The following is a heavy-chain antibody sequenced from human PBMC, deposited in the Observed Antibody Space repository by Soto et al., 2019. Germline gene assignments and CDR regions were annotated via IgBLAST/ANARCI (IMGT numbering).Heavy chain of an antibody. D-gene: IGHD2-8*02. V-gene: IGHV4-34*01. Sequence: QVQLQQWGAGLLKPSETLSLTCAVYGGSFSGYSWTWIRQPPGTGLEGIGEINHSGSTNYNPSLKRRVPIAVDTSKNQFSLQLTSVTAADTAVYYCARDKITGLFDYWGQGTLVSVSS. CDR2: INHSGST. J-gene: IGHJ4*02. CDR1: GGSFSGYS. CDR3: ARDKITGLFDY.